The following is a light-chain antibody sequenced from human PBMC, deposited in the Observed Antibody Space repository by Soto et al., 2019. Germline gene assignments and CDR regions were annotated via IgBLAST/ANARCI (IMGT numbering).Light chain of an antibody. V-gene: IGKV3-15*01. J-gene: IGKJ2*01. CDR2: GAS. CDR1: QSVSNN. Sequence: EIVMTQSPATLSVSPGERVTLSCRASQSVSNNLAWYQQKPGQAPRLLFYGASTRATGIPARFSGSGSGTEFTLTISSLQSEDFAVYYCQQYNFWYTFGQGTKLEIK. CDR3: QQYNFWYT.